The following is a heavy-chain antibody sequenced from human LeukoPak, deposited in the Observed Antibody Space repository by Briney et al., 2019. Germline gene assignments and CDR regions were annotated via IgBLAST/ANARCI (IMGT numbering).Heavy chain of an antibody. J-gene: IGHJ5*02. CDR1: GFTFSNAW. D-gene: IGHD4-17*01. CDR3: TTGYGDYVYWFDP. CDR2: IKSKTDGGTT. V-gene: IGHV3-15*01. Sequence: PGGSLRLSCAASGFTFSNAWMSWVRQAPGKGLEWVGRIKSKTDGGTTDYAAPVKGIFTISRDDSKNTLYLQMNSLKTEDTAVYYCTTGYGDYVYWFDPWGQGTLVTVSS.